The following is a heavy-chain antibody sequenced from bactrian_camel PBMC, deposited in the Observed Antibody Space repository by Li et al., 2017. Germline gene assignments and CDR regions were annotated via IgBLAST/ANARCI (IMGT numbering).Heavy chain of an antibody. Sequence: HVQLVESGGGSVQVGGSLRLSCVASGVIHDEACMGWFRQAPGKEREGVAAIDGDPAIRYADSVKGRFTLTRDYNSLYLQMNDLKPEDTGTYNCAVVPRIVCPPVLKGQVPKFDRWSQGTQVTVS. CDR2: IDGDPAI. CDR3: AVVPRIVCPPVLKGQVPKFDR. V-gene: IGHV3S53*01. CDR1: GVIHDEAC. J-gene: IGHJ4*01. D-gene: IGHD1*01.